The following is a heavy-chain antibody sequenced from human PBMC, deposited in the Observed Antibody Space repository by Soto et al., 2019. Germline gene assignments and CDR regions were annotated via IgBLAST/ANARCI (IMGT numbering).Heavy chain of an antibody. J-gene: IGHJ4*02. CDR2: ISDNGGTT. CDR1: GFTFSNYA. CDR3: ARGPSTVATWLDY. D-gene: IGHD4-17*01. V-gene: IGHV3-64*02. Sequence: QPGGSLRLSCAASGFTFSNYAMHWVRQAPGKGLEYVSAISDNGGTTYYADSVKGRFTISRDNSKNTLYIQMGSLRAEDMAVYYCARGPSTVATWLDYWGQGTLVTVSS.